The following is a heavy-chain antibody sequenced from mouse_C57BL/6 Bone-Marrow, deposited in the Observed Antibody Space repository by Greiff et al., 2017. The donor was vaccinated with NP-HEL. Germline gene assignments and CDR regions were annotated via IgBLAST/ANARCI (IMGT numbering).Heavy chain of an antibody. CDR2: IRSKSNNYAT. V-gene: IGHV10-1*01. CDR1: GFSFNTYA. Sequence: DVMLVESGGGLVQPKGSLKLSCAASGFSFNTYAMNWVRQAPGKGLEWVARIRSKSNNYATYYADSVKDRFTISRDDSESMLYLQMNNLKTEDTAMYYCVRHTGSSYGGYFDVWGTGTTVTVSS. D-gene: IGHD1-1*01. CDR3: VRHTGSSYGGYFDV. J-gene: IGHJ1*03.